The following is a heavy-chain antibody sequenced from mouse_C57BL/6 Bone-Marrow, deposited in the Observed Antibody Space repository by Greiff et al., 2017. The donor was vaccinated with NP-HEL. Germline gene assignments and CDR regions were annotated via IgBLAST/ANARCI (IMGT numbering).Heavy chain of an antibody. V-gene: IGHV1-55*01. D-gene: IGHD1-1*01. CDR3: GWYYYGSSSWYFDV. Sequence: QVQLQQPGAELVKPGASVKMSCKASGYTFTSYWITWVKQRPGQGLEWIGDIYPGSGSTNYNEKFKSKATLTVDTSSSTAYMQLSSLTSEDSAVYYCGWYYYGSSSWYFDVWGTGTTVTVSS. CDR2: IYPGSGST. J-gene: IGHJ1*03. CDR1: GYTFTSYW.